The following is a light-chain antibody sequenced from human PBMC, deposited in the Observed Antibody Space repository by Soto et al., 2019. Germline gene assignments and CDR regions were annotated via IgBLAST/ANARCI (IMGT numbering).Light chain of an antibody. Sequence: IQLTQSPSSLSASVGDRVTITCRASQGISSNLAWYQQKPGKAPNLLIYAASTLQSGVPSRFSGSGSGTDFTLTISSLQPEDFETYWCQQLYGYPLTFGGGSKVEIK. CDR1: QGISSN. V-gene: IGKV1-9*01. CDR3: QQLYGYPLT. CDR2: AAS. J-gene: IGKJ4*01.